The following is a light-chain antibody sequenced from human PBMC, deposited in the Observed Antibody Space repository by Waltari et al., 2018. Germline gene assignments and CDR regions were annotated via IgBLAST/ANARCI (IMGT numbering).Light chain of an antibody. CDR3: CSYAGSVV. V-gene: IGLV2-23*01. J-gene: IGLJ2*01. Sequence: QSALTQPASVSGSPGQSITISCTGTSSDVGSYNLVSWYQQHPGKAPKLMIYEGSKRPSGGSNRFSGSKSGNTASLTISGLQAEDEADYYGCSYAGSVVFGGGTKLTVL. CDR2: EGS. CDR1: SSDVGSYNL.